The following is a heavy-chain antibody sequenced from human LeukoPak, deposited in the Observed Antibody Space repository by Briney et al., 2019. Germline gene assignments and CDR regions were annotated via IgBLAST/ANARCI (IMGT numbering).Heavy chain of an antibody. CDR3: TRGHDYYDSSGYYHS. V-gene: IGHV1-8*01. J-gene: IGHJ4*02. CDR1: GYTFTSYD. Sequence: ASVKVSCKASGYTFTSYDINWLRQATGQGLEWMGWMNPNSGNTGYAQKFQGRVTMTRNNSISTAYMELSSLRSDDTAVYYCTRGHDYYDSSGYYHSWGQGTLVTVSS. D-gene: IGHD3-22*01. CDR2: MNPNSGNT.